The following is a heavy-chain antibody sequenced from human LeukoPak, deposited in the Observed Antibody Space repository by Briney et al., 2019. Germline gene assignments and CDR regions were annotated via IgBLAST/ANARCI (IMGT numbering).Heavy chain of an antibody. CDR1: GYSFTSYW. D-gene: IGHD5-18*01. CDR3: ARQWYEDTAMVDY. J-gene: IGHJ4*02. V-gene: IGHV5-51*01. CDR2: IYPGDSDT. Sequence: GESLKISCEGSGYSFTSYWIAWVRQMPGKGLEWMGTIYPGDSDTRYSPSFQGQVTISADESISTAYLQWRSLKASDTAMYYCARQWYEDTAMVDYWGQGTLVTVSS.